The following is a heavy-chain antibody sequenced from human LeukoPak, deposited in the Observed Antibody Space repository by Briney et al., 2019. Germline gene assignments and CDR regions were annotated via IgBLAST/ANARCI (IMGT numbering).Heavy chain of an antibody. CDR1: GGSISSYY. V-gene: IGHV4-59*01. CDR3: ARTSWGYSSGWYYFDY. J-gene: IGHJ4*02. Sequence: SETLSLTCTVSGGSISSYYWSWIRQPPGKGLEWIGYIYYSGSITSNPSLKSRVTISVDTSKNQFSLKLSSVTAADTAVYYCARTSWGYSSGWYYFDYWGQGTLVTVSS. D-gene: IGHD6-19*01. CDR2: IYYSGSI.